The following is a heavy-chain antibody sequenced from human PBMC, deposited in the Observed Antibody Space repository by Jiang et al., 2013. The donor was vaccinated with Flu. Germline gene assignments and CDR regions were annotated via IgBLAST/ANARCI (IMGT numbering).Heavy chain of an antibody. CDR1: GFTFSNAW. J-gene: IGHJ6*02. V-gene: IGHV3-15*07. CDR2: IKSKTDGGTT. CDR3: TRPRESMYYYYYGMDV. Sequence: QLLESGGGLVKPGGSLRLSCAASGFTFSNAWMNWVRQAPGKGLEWVGRIKSKTDGGTTDYAAPVKGRFTISRDDSKNTLYLQMNSLKTEDTAVYYCTRPRESMYYYYYGMDVWGQGTTVTVSS. D-gene: IGHD6-6*01.